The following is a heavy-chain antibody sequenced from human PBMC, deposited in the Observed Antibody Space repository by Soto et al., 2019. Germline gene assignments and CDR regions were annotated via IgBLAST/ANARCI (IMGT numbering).Heavy chain of an antibody. D-gene: IGHD3-10*01. CDR2: ISGSGGST. CDR1: GFTFSSYA. CDR3: AKTGAITMVRGVIVPNDY. V-gene: IGHV3-23*01. J-gene: IGHJ4*02. Sequence: EVQLLESGGGLVQPGGSLRLSCAASGFTFSSYAMSWVRQAPGKGLEWVSGISGSGGSTYYADSVKGRFTISRDNSKNTLYLQMNSLRAEDTAVYYCAKTGAITMVRGVIVPNDYWGQGTLVTVSS.